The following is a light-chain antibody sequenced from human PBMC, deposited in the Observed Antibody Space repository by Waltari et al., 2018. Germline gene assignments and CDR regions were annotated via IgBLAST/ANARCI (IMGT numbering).Light chain of an antibody. CDR2: GKN. CDR1: SLRSYY. CDR3: HSRDSSGDVL. J-gene: IGLJ2*01. V-gene: IGLV3-19*01. Sequence: SSELTQDPAVSVALGQTVRITCQGDSLRSYYVSWFHQKPGQAPALVIYGKNNRPSGIADRSSASSSGSTASLTLSGAQAEDEADYYCHSRDSSGDVLIGGGTKLTVV.